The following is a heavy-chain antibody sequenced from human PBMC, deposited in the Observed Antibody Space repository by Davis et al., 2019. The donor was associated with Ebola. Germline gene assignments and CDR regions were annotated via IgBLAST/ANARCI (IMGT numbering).Heavy chain of an antibody. CDR3: ARDLGYCSGGSCLVYYYYGMDV. J-gene: IGHJ6*02. CDR2: ISYDGSNK. Sequence: PGGSLRLSCAASGFTFSSYAMSWVRQAPGKGLEWVAVISYDGSNKYYADSVKGRFTISRDNSKNTLYLQMNSLRAEDTAVYYCARDLGYCSGGSCLVYYYYGMDVWGQGTTVTVSS. V-gene: IGHV3-30-3*01. CDR1: GFTFSSYA. D-gene: IGHD2-15*01.